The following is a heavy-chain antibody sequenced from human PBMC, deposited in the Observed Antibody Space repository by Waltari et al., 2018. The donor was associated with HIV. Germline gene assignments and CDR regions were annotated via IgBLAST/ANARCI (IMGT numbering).Heavy chain of an antibody. CDR3: ASFPIKDYSNKRLGY. CDR2: INSDGSSI. D-gene: IGHD4-4*01. V-gene: IGHV3-74*01. CDR1: GFTFSNYC. Sequence: EVQLVESGGGLVQPGGSLSLSCAASGFTFSNYCMHWVRQPPGKGLVWVSRINSDGSSITYADSVKGRFTISRDNAKNTLYLQMNSLSAEDTAVYYCASFPIKDYSNKRLGYWGQGTLVTVSS. J-gene: IGHJ4*02.